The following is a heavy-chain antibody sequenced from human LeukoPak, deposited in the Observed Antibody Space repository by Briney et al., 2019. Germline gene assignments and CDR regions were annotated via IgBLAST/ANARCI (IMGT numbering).Heavy chain of an antibody. V-gene: IGHV3-7*01. J-gene: IGHJ1*01. CDR3: ATYSTRNAREFQS. D-gene: IGHD4-11*01. CDR2: INTDASKK. Sequence: GGSLRLSCETSGFIFSNCWMTWVRQAPGKGLEWVANINTDASKKYYADSVKGRFTISIDNAKMSLYLQMNSLRVEDTAVYYCATYSTRNAREFQSWGQGTMVTVSS. CDR1: GFIFSNCW.